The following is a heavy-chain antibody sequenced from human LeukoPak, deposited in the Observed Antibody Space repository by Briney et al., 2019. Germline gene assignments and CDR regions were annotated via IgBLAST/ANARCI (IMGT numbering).Heavy chain of an antibody. J-gene: IGHJ4*02. CDR2: ISTAGDRT. V-gene: IGHV3-23*01. CDR1: GFTFSSYA. D-gene: IGHD5-18*01. CDR3: ARDGPDGYSYGIRSDEDPTYYFDY. Sequence: GGSLRLSCAASGFTFSSYAMSWVRQAPGKGLESVSSISTAGDRTYYTDSVKGRFAISRDNSKNTLYLQMNSLRAEDTAVYYCARDGPDGYSYGIRSDEDPTYYFDYWGQGTLVTVSS.